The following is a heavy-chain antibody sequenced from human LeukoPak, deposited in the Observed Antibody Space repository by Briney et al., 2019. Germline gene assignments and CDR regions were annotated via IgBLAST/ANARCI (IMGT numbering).Heavy chain of an antibody. Sequence: GGSLRLSCAASGFTFSSFWMHWVRQAPGKGLVWVSRINSGGSSTSYADSVKGRFTISRDNAKNSLYLQMNSLRAEDTAVYYCASSDGYNRADFDYWGQGTLVTVPS. J-gene: IGHJ4*02. V-gene: IGHV3-74*01. CDR1: GFTFSSFW. D-gene: IGHD5-24*01. CDR3: ASSDGYNRADFDY. CDR2: INSGGSST.